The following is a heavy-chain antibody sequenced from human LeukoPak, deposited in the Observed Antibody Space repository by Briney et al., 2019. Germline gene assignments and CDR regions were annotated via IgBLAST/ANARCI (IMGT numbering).Heavy chain of an antibody. Sequence: AGGSLRLSCAASGFTFSNYAMHWVRQAPGKGLEWVAVIWYDGSNKYYTDSVKGRFTISRDNSKNTLYLQMNSLTPEDTAVFYCAHRASWSTGYLDQWGQGTLVTVSS. J-gene: IGHJ4*02. D-gene: IGHD3-22*01. V-gene: IGHV3-33*01. CDR2: IWYDGSNK. CDR1: GFTFSNYA. CDR3: AHRASWSTGYLDQ.